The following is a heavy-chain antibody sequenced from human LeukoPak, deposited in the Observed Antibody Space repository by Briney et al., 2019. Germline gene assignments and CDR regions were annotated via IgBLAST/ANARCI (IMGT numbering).Heavy chain of an antibody. V-gene: IGHV3-23*01. J-gene: IGHJ4*02. CDR1: GFTFNNYA. CDR2: IGAGGDST. CDR3: VKALTLSGTYLGD. D-gene: IGHD3-10*01. Sequence: GGSLRLSCAASGFTFNNYAMGWARQAPGKGLDWVSGIGAGGDSTSYPDSVRGRFTISRDNSKNTLYLQMNSLRAEDTALYYCVKALTLSGTYLGDWGQGTLVTVFS.